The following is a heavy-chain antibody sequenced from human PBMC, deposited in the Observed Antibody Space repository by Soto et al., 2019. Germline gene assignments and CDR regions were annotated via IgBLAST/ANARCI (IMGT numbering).Heavy chain of an antibody. Sequence: ASVNVSFKTSGYTFTSYSMHWVRQAPGQRLELMGWINAGNGNTKYSQKFQVRVTITRDTSASTAYMELSSLRSEDTAVYYCARDRGVRGVHQYRVIWFDPWGQGTLVTVSS. D-gene: IGHD3-10*01. V-gene: IGHV1-3*01. CDR3: ARDRGVRGVHQYRVIWFDP. CDR1: GYTFTSYS. J-gene: IGHJ5*02. CDR2: INAGNGNT.